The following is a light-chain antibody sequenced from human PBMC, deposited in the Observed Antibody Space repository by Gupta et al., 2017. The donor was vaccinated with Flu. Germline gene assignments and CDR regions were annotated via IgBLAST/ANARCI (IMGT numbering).Light chain of an antibody. J-gene: IGLJ2*01. Sequence: QSVLTLPSSVSAAPGPKVTISSSGGSSNIGNNYVSWYQQLPGTAPKLLIYENNKRPSGIPDRFSGSKSGTSATLGITGLQTGDEADYYCGTWDSSLSAVVFGGGTKLTVL. CDR3: GTWDSSLSAVV. CDR2: ENN. V-gene: IGLV1-51*02. CDR1: SSNIGNNY.